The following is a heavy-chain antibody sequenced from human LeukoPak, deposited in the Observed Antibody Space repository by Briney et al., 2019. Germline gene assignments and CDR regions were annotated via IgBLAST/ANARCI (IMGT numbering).Heavy chain of an antibody. CDR2: IIPIFGTA. CDR3: AREGYVSGYDYFDY. V-gene: IGHV1-69*13. J-gene: IGHJ4*02. Sequence: ASVKVSCKASGGTFSSYAISWVRQAPGQGLEWMGGIIPIFGTANYAQKFQGRVTITADESTSTAYMELSSLRSEDTAVYHCAREGYVSGYDYFDYWGQGTLVTVSS. CDR1: GGTFSSYA. D-gene: IGHD5-12*01.